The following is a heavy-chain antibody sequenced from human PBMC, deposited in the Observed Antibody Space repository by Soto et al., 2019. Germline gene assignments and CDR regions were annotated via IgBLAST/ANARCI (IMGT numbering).Heavy chain of an antibody. CDR3: ARGSANDSSFGFDC. D-gene: IGHD6-13*01. J-gene: IGHJ4*02. Sequence: KPSETLSLTCTVSGGSISSYYCNWIRQPPWKGLEWIGYIYSSGYTNYNPSLKTRVTMTVETSKNQFSLKLSSASAADTAVYYCARGSANDSSFGFDCLGQVSLVALCS. CDR2: IYSSGYT. CDR1: GGSISSYY. V-gene: IGHV4-59*01.